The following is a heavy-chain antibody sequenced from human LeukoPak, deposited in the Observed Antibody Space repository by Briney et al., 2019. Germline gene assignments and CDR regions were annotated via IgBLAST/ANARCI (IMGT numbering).Heavy chain of an antibody. V-gene: IGHV4-34*01. CDR1: GGSFSGYY. D-gene: IGHD1-26*01. J-gene: IGHJ6*02. CDR2: INHSGST. Sequence: XETLSLTCAVYGGSFSGYYWSWIRQPPGKGLEWIGEINHSGSTNYNPSLKSRVTISVDTSKNQFSLKLSSVTAADTAVYYCARGRGIVGGMDVWGQGTTVTVSS. CDR3: ARGRGIVGGMDV.